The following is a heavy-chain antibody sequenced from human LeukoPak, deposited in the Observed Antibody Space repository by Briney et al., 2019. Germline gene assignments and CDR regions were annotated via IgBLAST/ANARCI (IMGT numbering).Heavy chain of an antibody. D-gene: IGHD3-10*01. Sequence: SGGSLRLSCEASGFTFSSYEMNWVRQAPGKGLEWVSYISDSGSPIYYADSVKGRFTISRDNAKNTLYLQMNSLRAEDTAVYYCAKELAGSYLDYWGQGTLVTVSS. V-gene: IGHV3-48*03. J-gene: IGHJ4*02. CDR3: AKELAGSYLDY. CDR2: ISDSGSPI. CDR1: GFTFSSYE.